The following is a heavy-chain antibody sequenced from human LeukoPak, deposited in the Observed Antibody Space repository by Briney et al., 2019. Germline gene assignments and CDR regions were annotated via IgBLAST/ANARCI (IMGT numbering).Heavy chain of an antibody. CDR3: ARGRPKVLRFLEWSPRFDP. V-gene: IGHV4-59*04. Sequence: SETLSLTCTVSGGSISSYYWNWIRQPPGKGLEWIGSIYYSGSTYYNPSLKSRVTISVDTSKNQFSLKLSSVTAADTAVYYCARGRPKVLRFLEWSPRFDPWGQGTLVTVSS. D-gene: IGHD3-3*01. J-gene: IGHJ5*02. CDR1: GGSISSYY. CDR2: IYYSGST.